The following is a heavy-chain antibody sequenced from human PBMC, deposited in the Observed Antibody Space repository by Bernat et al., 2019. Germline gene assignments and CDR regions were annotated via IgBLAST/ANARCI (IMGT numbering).Heavy chain of an antibody. J-gene: IGHJ4*02. D-gene: IGHD3-9*01. CDR2: IKSKTDGGTT. CDR1: GFTFSNAW. Sequence: EVQLVESGGGLVKPGGSLRLSCAASGFTFSNAWMSWVRQAPGKGLEWVGRIKSKTDGGTTDYAAPVKGRFTISRDDSKNTLYLQMNSLKTEDTAVYYCTPLDILTGGVYWGQGTLVTVSS. CDR3: TPLDILTGGVY. V-gene: IGHV3-15*01.